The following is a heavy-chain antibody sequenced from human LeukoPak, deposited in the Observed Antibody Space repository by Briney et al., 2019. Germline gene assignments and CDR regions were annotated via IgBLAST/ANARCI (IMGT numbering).Heavy chain of an antibody. CDR1: GFTFSSFW. J-gene: IGHJ4*02. CDR3: TRVSGGYDLSDY. Sequence: GGSLRLCCAASGFTFSSFWMSWVRQAPGKGLEWVANIRKDGSLQYYVDSVEGRFTISRDNAKNSLYLQMNSLRADDTAVYCTRVSGGYDLSDYWGQGTLVTVSS. D-gene: IGHD3-3*01. V-gene: IGHV3-7*03. CDR2: IRKDGSLQ.